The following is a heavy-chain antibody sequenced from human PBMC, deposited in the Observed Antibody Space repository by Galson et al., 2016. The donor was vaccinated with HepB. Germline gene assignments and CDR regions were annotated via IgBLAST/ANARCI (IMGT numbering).Heavy chain of an antibody. V-gene: IGHV4-30-2*01. Sequence: TLSLTCGVSGGSINHGAFFWSWIRQPPGKGLEWIGYIYHGGSTYYNPSLKGRVTISVDRSTNQFSLKVTSVTAADTAVYYCAAYNNFDWGFDLLGRGTLVTFSS. D-gene: IGHD4-11*01. CDR3: AAYNNFDWGFDL. CDR2: IYHGGST. J-gene: IGHJ2*01. CDR1: GGSINHGAFF.